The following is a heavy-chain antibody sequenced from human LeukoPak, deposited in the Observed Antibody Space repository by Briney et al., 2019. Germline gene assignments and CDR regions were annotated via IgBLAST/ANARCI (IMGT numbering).Heavy chain of an antibody. CDR2: ITGDGGST. CDR1: GFTYEDYA. CDR3: ARTGNFDY. D-gene: IGHD3/OR15-3a*01. V-gene: IGHV3-43*02. Sequence: GGPLRLSCAASGFTYEDYAMHWVRQAPGRGLECVSLITGDGGSTYYADSVKGRFTITRDNSKNSLYLQMNSLRTEDTAFYYCARTGNFDYWGQGTLVTVPS. J-gene: IGHJ4*02.